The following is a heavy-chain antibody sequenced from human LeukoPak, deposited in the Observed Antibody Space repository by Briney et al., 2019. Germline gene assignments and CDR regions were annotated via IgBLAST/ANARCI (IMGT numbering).Heavy chain of an antibody. CDR2: IYHSGST. J-gene: IGHJ4*02. CDR3: ARIYYYGSGSHRGYFDY. CDR1: GGSISSSNW. Sequence: PSETLSLTCAVSGGSISSSNWWSWVRQPPGKGLEWIGEIYHSGSTNYNPSLKSRVTISVDKSKNQFSLKLSSVTAADTAVYYCARIYYYGSGSHRGYFDYWGQGTLVTVSS. V-gene: IGHV4-4*02. D-gene: IGHD3-10*01.